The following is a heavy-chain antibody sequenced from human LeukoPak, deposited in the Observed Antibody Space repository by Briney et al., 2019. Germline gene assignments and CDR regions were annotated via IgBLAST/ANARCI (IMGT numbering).Heavy chain of an antibody. D-gene: IGHD1-26*01. CDR3: AKDLGMEWELPPGGFDY. CDR1: GFTFSSYG. Sequence: PGGSLRLSCAASGFTFSSYGMHWVRQAPGKGLEWVAVISYDGSNKYYADSVKGRFTISRDNSKNTLYLQMNGLRAEDTAVYYCAKDLGMEWELPPGGFDYWGQGTLVTVSS. V-gene: IGHV3-30*18. J-gene: IGHJ4*02. CDR2: ISYDGSNK.